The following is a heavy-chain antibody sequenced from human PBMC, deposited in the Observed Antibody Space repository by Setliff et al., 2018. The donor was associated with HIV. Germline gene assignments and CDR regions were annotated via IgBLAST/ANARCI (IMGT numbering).Heavy chain of an antibody. V-gene: IGHV3-20*04. J-gene: IGHJ4*01. D-gene: IGHD1-26*01. Sequence: PGGSLRLSCAASGFTFNTYSMNWVRQAPGKGLEWVSGITSNGGRTGYADSVKGRFTISRDNAKNSLYLQMNSLRAEDTAVYYCARARNKWGAFDYWGQGTLVTVSS. CDR2: ITSNGGRT. CDR1: GFTFNTYS. CDR3: ARARNKWGAFDY.